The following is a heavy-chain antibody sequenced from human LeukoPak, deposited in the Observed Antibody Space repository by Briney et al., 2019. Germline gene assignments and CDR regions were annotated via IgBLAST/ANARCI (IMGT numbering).Heavy chain of an antibody. CDR1: GFTFSSYW. CDR2: IKQDGSEK. CDR3: AREELTMFGGFDY. J-gene: IGHJ4*02. Sequence: QTGGSLRLSCAASGFTFSSYWMSWVRQAPGRGLEWVANIKQDGSEKYYVDSVKGRFTISRDNAKNSLYLQMNSLRAEDTAVYYCAREELTMFGGFDYWGQGTLVTVSS. V-gene: IGHV3-7*01. D-gene: IGHD3-10*02.